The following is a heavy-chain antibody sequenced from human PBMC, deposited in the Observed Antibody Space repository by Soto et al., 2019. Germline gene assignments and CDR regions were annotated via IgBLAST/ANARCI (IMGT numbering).Heavy chain of an antibody. CDR1: GASMNSYH. CDR3: ARDQGVAAAGITWFDP. V-gene: IGHV4-4*07. CDR2: IHSSGST. Sequence: NPSETLSLTCTVSGASMNSYHWSWIRQPAGKGLEWIGHIHSSGSTNYNPPLKSRVTMSVDTSKNQFSLRLMSLTAADTAVYYCARDQGVAAAGITWFDPWGQGSLVTVSS. D-gene: IGHD6-13*01. J-gene: IGHJ5*02.